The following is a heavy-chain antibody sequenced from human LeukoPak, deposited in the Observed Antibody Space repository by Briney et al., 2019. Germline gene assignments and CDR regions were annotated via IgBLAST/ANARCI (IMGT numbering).Heavy chain of an antibody. CDR2: IWYDGSNK. D-gene: IGHD2-2*01. J-gene: IGHJ6*04. Sequence: GGSLRLSYAASGFTFSSYGMHWVRQAPGKGLEWVAVIWYDGSNKYYADSVKGRFTISRDNSKNTLYLQMNSLRAEDTAVYYCARGTPTKGMDVWGKGTTVTVSS. V-gene: IGHV3-33*01. CDR1: GFTFSSYG. CDR3: ARGTPTKGMDV.